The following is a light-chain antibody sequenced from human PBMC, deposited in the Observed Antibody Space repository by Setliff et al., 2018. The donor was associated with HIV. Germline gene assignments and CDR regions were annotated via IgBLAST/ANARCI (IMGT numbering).Light chain of an antibody. CDR2: DVS. Sequence: ALAQPASVSGSPGQSITISCSGSSSDVGSYNFVSWYEQHPGKAPKLMIYDVSKRPSEVSNRFSGSKSGNTASLTISGLQAEDEADYYCSSYTSRNTYVFGTGTKVTVL. CDR1: SSDVGSYNF. J-gene: IGLJ1*01. CDR3: SSYTSRNTYV. V-gene: IGLV2-14*03.